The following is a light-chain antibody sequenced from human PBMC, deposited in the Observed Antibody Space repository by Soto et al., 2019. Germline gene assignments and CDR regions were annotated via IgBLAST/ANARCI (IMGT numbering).Light chain of an antibody. CDR2: DAS. CDR1: QSVSSY. Sequence: EIVLTQSPATLSLSPGERATLSCRASQSVSSYLACYQQKPGQAPRLLIYDASNRATGIPARFSGSGSGTDFTLTISSLEPEDLAVYYCQQRSNWPRLTFGGGTKVEIK. V-gene: IGKV3-11*01. CDR3: QQRSNWPRLT. J-gene: IGKJ4*01.